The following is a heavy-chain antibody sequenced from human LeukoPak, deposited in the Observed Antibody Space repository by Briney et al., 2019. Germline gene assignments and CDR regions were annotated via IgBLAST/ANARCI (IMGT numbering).Heavy chain of an antibody. Sequence: ASVKVSCKASGYTFTTYDINWVRQATGLGHEWMGWMNPNSGNTGYTQKFQGRVTMTRNTSISTAYMELSSLRSEDTAVYYCARGRGSGHKENWFDPWGQGTLVTVSS. V-gene: IGHV1-8*01. J-gene: IGHJ5*02. D-gene: IGHD6-19*01. CDR2: MNPNSGNT. CDR1: GYTFTTYD. CDR3: ARGRGSGHKENWFDP.